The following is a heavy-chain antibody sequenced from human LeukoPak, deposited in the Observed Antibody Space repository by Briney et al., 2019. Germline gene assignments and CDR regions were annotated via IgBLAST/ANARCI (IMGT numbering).Heavy chain of an antibody. V-gene: IGHV5-51*01. CDR3: ARLGLRFLEWLSPDI. Sequence: GESLKISCKGSGYSFTSYWIGWVRQMPGKGLEWMGIIYPGDSDTRYSPSFQGQVTISADKSISTAYLQWSSLKASDTAMYYCARLGLRFLEWLSPDIWGQGTMVTVSS. CDR1: GYSFTSYW. CDR2: IYPGDSDT. D-gene: IGHD3-3*01. J-gene: IGHJ3*02.